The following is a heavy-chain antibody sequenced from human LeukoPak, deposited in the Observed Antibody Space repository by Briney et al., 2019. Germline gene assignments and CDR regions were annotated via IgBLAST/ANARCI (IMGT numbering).Heavy chain of an antibody. CDR1: GGSVSSDSYY. CDR3: ARLGTYSGNLFDN. Sequence: PSETLSLTCTVSGGSVSSDSYYWVWVRQPPGRGLEWTGSINYSGTTFYSSSLKSRITLSMDASKNQFSLRLTSVTGADTAVYNCARLGTYSGNLFDNWGQGTLVTVSS. J-gene: IGHJ4*02. V-gene: IGHV4-39*01. D-gene: IGHD1-26*01. CDR2: INYSGTT.